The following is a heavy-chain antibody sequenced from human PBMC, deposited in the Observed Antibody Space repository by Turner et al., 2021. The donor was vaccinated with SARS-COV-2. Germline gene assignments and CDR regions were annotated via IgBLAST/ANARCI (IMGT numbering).Heavy chain of an antibody. J-gene: IGHJ4*02. CDR1: GFTFSSYG. Sequence: QVQLVESGGGVVQPGRSLRLSCAASGFTFSSYGMHWVRQAPGKGLEGVAVIWYAGSYKYYADSVKGRFTISRDNSKNTLYLQMNSMRAEDTALYYCARDGGTGTTFPFFDYWGQGTLVTVSS. CDR2: IWYAGSYK. CDR3: ARDGGTGTTFPFFDY. V-gene: IGHV3-33*01. D-gene: IGHD1-7*01.